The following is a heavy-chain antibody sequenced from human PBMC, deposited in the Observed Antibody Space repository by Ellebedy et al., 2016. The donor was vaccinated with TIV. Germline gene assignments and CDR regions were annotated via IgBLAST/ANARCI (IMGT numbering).Heavy chain of an antibody. CDR1: GFTFSDYY. CDR3: ARVDDILTSFDC. V-gene: IGHV3-11*01. CDR2: ISSSGSTI. J-gene: IGHJ4*02. Sequence: GGSLRLXCAASGFTFSDYYMSWIRQAPGKGLEWVSYISSSGSTIYYADSVKGRFTISRDNAKNSLYLQMNSLRAEDTAVYYCARVDDILTSFDCWGQGTLVTVSS. D-gene: IGHD3-9*01.